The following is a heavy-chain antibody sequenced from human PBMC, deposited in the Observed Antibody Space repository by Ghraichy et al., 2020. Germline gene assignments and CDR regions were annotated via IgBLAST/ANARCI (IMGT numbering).Heavy chain of an antibody. CDR2: INHSGST. V-gene: IGHV4-34*01. D-gene: IGHD6-13*01. CDR1: GGSFSGYY. CDR3: ARRKAAAGTLAHAAIFDP. Sequence: SETLSLTCAVYGGSFSGYYWSWIRQPPGKGLEWIGEINHSGSTNYNPSLKSRVTISVDTSKNQFSLKLSSVTAADTAVYYCARRKAAAGTLAHAAIFDPWGQGTLVTVSS. J-gene: IGHJ5*02.